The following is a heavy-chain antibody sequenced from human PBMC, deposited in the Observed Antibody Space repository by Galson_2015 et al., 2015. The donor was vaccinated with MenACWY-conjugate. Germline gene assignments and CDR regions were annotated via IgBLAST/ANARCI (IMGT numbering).Heavy chain of an antibody. CDR3: ARRSARLTLGAFDI. V-gene: IGHV4-39*01. Sequence: ETLSLTCTVSGGSISSSSYFWGWIRQPPGKGLEWIGTISYSGSTHYNPSLNNRVTVSADTSKNQFSLSVNSVTAADTALYYCARRSARLTLGAFDIWGQGTMVTVSS. CDR1: GGSISSSSYF. CDR2: ISYSGST. D-gene: IGHD4-23*01. J-gene: IGHJ3*02.